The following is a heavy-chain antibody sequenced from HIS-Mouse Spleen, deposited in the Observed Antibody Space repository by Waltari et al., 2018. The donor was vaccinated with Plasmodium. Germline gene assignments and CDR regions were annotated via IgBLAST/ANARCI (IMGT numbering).Heavy chain of an antibody. Sequence: EVQLLESGGGLVQPGGSLRLSCAASGFTFSRYAMSWVRQAPGKGLGWVSAISGSGGSTYYADSVKGRFTISRDNSKNTLYLQMNSLRAEDTAVYYCAKDQEYSSSWYFDYWGQGTLVTVSS. CDR3: AKDQEYSSSWYFDY. J-gene: IGHJ4*02. CDR2: ISGSGGST. V-gene: IGHV3-23*01. D-gene: IGHD6-13*01. CDR1: GFTFSRYA.